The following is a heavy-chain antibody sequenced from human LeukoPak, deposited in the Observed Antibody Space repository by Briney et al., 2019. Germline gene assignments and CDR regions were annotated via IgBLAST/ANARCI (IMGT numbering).Heavy chain of an antibody. CDR3: ASYGDDGDY. V-gene: IGHV3-20*01. J-gene: IGHJ4*02. CDR2: INWNGGST. Sequence: GGSLRLSCAASVFTFDDYGMSWVRQAPGKGLEWVSGINWNGGSTGYVDSVKGRFTIPRENDKNSLYLQMHSLRAEDTALYDCASYGDDGDYWGQGTLVTVSS. CDR1: VFTFDDYG. D-gene: IGHD4-17*01.